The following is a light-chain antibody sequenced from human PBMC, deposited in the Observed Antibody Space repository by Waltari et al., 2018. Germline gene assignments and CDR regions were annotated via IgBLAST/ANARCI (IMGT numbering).Light chain of an antibody. CDR3: GTWDSSLGPGRV. CDR1: SSHIGNHY. J-gene: IGLJ3*02. V-gene: IGLV1-51*01. CDR2: NNN. Sequence: QSVLTQPPSVSAAPGPEVTISCSGRSSHIGNHYLSWSQHPPRTAPKLLIYNNNKRPSGIPHRFSGSKSGTSATLAITGLQTGDEADYYCGTWDSSLGPGRVFGGGTKLTVL.